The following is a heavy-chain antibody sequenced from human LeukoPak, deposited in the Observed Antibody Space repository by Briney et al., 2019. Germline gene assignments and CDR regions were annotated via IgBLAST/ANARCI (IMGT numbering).Heavy chain of an antibody. J-gene: IGHJ4*02. Sequence: ASVKVSCKASGGTFSGNGITWVRQPPGQGLEWMGRFIPILNTTNYAQDFQGRVTLTADKSTSTAYMELMSLGSEDTAVYYCARETRDSNWNSVAYLDHWGQGTLVTVSS. CDR3: ARETRDSNWNSVAYLDH. CDR1: GGTFSGNG. V-gene: IGHV1-69*06. D-gene: IGHD1-7*01. CDR2: FIPILNTT.